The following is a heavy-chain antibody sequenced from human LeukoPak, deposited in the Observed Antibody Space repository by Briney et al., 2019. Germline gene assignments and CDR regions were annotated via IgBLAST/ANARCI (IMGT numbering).Heavy chain of an antibody. D-gene: IGHD5-12*01. V-gene: IGHV4-39*01. J-gene: IGHJ6*03. Sequence: SETLSLTCTVSGGSISSSAYHWGWIRQPPGKGLEWIGSIHYSGSTYYNPSLKSRVTISVRTSKNQFSLKLSSVTAADTAVYYCARTKGGYSGYGPLYYYYYMDVWGKGTTVTISS. CDR1: GGSISSSAYH. CDR2: IHYSGST. CDR3: ARTKGGYSGYGPLYYYYYMDV.